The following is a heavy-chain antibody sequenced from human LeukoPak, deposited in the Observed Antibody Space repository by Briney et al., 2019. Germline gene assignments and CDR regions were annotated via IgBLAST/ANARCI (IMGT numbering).Heavy chain of an antibody. CDR3: ARVFRVRGVLDY. CDR1: GGSISSGDYY. V-gene: IGHV4-30-4*01. CDR2: IYYSGST. Sequence: PSQTLSLTCTVSGGSISSGDYYWSWFRQPPGKGLEWIGYIYYSGSTYYNPSLKSRVTISVDTSKNQFSLKLSSVTAADTAVYYCARVFRVRGVLDYWGQGTLVTVSS. J-gene: IGHJ4*02. D-gene: IGHD3-10*01.